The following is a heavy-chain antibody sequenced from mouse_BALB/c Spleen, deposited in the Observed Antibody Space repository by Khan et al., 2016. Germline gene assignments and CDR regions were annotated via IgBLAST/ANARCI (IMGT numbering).Heavy chain of an antibody. V-gene: IGHV1S135*01. Sequence: VQLQQSGPELVKPGASVKVSCKASGYAFTSYNMYWVKQSHGKSLEWIGYIDPYNGGTNYNQKFKGKATLTVDKSSSTAFMQLNSLTSEDSAVYYCASDLLWYAMDYWGQGTSVTVSS. D-gene: IGHD2-1*01. CDR2: IDPYNGGT. J-gene: IGHJ4*01. CDR1: GYAFTSYN. CDR3: ASDLLWYAMDY.